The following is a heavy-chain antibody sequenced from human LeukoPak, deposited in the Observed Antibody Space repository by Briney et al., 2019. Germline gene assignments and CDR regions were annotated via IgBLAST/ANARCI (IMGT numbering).Heavy chain of an antibody. Sequence: GGSLRLSCAASGCTFSSYWMSWVRQAPGKGLEWVANIKQDGSEKYYVDSVKGRFTISRDNAKNSLYLQMNSLRAEDTAVYYCARDYGADYFDYWGQGTLVTVSS. J-gene: IGHJ4*02. CDR1: GCTFSSYW. D-gene: IGHD4-17*01. V-gene: IGHV3-7*03. CDR2: IKQDGSEK. CDR3: ARDYGADYFDY.